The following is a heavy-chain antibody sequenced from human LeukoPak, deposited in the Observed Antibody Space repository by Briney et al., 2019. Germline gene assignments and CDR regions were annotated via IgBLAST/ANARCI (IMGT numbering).Heavy chain of an antibody. D-gene: IGHD2-15*01. CDR1: GFTFSSYG. CDR3: AKAPCSGGSCYSDY. J-gene: IGHJ4*02. V-gene: IGHV3-30*18. CDR2: ISYDGSNK. Sequence: GGSLRLSCAASGFTFSSYGMHWVRQAPGKGLEWVAVISYDGSNKYYADSVKGRFTISRDNSKNTLYLQMNSLRAEDTAAYYCAKAPCSGGSCYSDYWGQGTLVTVSS.